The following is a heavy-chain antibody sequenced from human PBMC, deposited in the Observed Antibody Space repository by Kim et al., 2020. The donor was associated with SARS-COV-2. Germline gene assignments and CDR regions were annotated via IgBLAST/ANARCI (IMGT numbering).Heavy chain of an antibody. J-gene: IGHJ5*02. CDR3: ARDLNMGGVFNWFDP. V-gene: IGHV1-3*01. Sequence: ASVKVSCKASGYTFTTYSMHWVRQAPGQRLEWMGWINAGNGKREYSQNFQDRVTITTDTSATTVYMEFISLRSEDTAVYYCARDLNMGGVFNWFDPWGQGNLVLVSS. CDR1: GYTFTTYS. CDR2: INAGNGKR. D-gene: IGHD3-16*01.